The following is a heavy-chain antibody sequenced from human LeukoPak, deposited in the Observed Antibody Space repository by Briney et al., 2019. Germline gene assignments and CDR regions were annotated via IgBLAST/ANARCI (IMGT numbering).Heavy chain of an antibody. CDR1: GGSITSGGSF. J-gene: IGHJ6*03. Sequence: SETLSLTCTVSGGSITSGGSFWMWIRQHPGKGLEWIGYIYNSGGAYYNPSLGSRLSISVDTSKNQFSLRLTSVTAADTAVYFCARGHHYYYYMDVWGNGTTVTASS. V-gene: IGHV4-31*03. CDR2: IYNSGGA. CDR3: ARGHHYYYYMDV.